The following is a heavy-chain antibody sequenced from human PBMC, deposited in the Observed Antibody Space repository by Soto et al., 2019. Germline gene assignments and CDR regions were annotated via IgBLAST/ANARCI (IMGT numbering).Heavy chain of an antibody. J-gene: IGHJ5*02. D-gene: IGHD1-20*01. V-gene: IGHV4-31*03. CDR2: IYYSGST. CDR1: GDSISSGGYY. CDR3: AREVFDSIRTLWFDP. Sequence: PSETLSLTCTVSGDSISSGGYYWSWIRQHPGKSLEWIGYIYYSGSTYYNPSLKSRVTISVDTSKNQFSLKLSSVTAADTAVYYCAREVFDSIRTLWFDPWGQGTLVTVSS.